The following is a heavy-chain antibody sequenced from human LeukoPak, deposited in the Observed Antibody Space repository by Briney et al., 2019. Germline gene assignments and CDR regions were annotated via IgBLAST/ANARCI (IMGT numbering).Heavy chain of an antibody. J-gene: IGHJ4*02. Sequence: SETLSLTCTVSGDSISSYYWSWIRQPPGKGLEWIGYIYHSGSSNYNPSLKSRVTISADTSKDQFSLKLASVTAADTAVYYCATGYSTPCSYFDYGGQGTLVTV. V-gene: IGHV4-59*01. CDR3: ATGYSTPCSYFDY. D-gene: IGHD6-13*01. CDR1: GDSISSYY. CDR2: IYHSGSS.